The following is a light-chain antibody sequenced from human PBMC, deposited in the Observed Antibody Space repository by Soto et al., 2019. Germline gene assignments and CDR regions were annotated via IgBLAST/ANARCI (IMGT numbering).Light chain of an antibody. CDR2: EAS. Sequence: EIQMTQSPSTLSVSPGERATLSCRASQSISSWLAWYQQKPGKAPKLLIYEASSLQSGVPSRFSGSGSGTDFTLTISSLQPEDFATYYCQQSYSTPPRTFGQGTKVDI. V-gene: IGKV1-39*01. CDR1: QSISSW. J-gene: IGKJ1*01. CDR3: QQSYSTPPRT.